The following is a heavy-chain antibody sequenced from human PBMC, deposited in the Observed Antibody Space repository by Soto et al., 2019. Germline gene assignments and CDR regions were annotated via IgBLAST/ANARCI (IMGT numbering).Heavy chain of an antibody. Sequence: GSLRLSCAASVFTFSSYAMSWVRQAPGKGLEWVSAISGSGGSTYYADSVKGRFTISRDNSKNTLYLQMNSLRAEDTAVYYCAKVLMGYYDSSGYFDYWGQGTLVTVSS. CDR3: AKVLMGYYDSSGYFDY. CDR1: VFTFSSYA. CDR2: ISGSGGST. D-gene: IGHD3-22*01. J-gene: IGHJ4*02. V-gene: IGHV3-23*01.